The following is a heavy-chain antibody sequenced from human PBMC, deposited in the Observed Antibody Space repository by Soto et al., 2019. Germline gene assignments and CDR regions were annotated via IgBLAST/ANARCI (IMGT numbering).Heavy chain of an antibody. CDR1: AYRFTGYY. CDR2: INPNSGGT. Sequence: GDAGKVSCKACAYRFTGYYMHWVLQAPGQGLEWMGWINPNSGGTNYAQKFQGRDTMTRDTSISTAYMELSRLRSDDTAVYYCARGGMIVVVIPYGMDVWGQGTTVTVS. J-gene: IGHJ6*02. D-gene: IGHD3-22*01. V-gene: IGHV1-2*02. CDR3: ARGGMIVVVIPYGMDV.